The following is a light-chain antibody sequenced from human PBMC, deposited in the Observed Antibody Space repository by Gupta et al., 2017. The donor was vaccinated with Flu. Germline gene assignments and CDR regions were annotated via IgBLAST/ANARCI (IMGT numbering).Light chain of an antibody. CDR3: CSYAGSSSLV. Sequence: SITISCTGTSSDVGNYNLVSWYQQHPDKAPKPMIYDVTQRPSGVSHRFSGSKSGNTASLTISGPQAEDEASYFCCSYAGSSSLVFGRGTKVTVL. V-gene: IGLV2-23*02. CDR2: DVT. J-gene: IGLJ2*01. CDR1: SSDVGNYNL.